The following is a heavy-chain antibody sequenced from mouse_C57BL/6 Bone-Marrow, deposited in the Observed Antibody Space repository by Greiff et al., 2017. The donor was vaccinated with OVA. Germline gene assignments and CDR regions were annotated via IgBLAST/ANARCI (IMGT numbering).Heavy chain of an antibody. J-gene: IGHJ4*01. CDR3: TTTYYSKNLGAMDD. CDR2: IDPENGDT. V-gene: IGHV14-4*01. Sequence: VQLQQSGAELVRPGASVKLSCTASGFNIKDDYMHWVKQRPEQGLEWIGWIDPENGDTEYASKFQGKATITADTSSNTAYLQLSSLTSEDTAVYYCTTTYYSKNLGAMDDWGQGTSVTVST. D-gene: IGHD2-5*01. CDR1: GFNIKDDY.